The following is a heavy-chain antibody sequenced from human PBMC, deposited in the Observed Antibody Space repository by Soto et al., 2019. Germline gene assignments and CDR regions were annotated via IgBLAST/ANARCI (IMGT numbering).Heavy chain of an antibody. CDR1: GFSFSNYD. CDR3: ARDPSGWGLDV. CDR2: IGTAGDT. D-gene: IGHD2-15*01. J-gene: IGHJ6*02. V-gene: IGHV3-13*01. Sequence: EVQLVESGGGLVQPGGSLRLSCAASGFSFSNYDMQWVRHAAGKGLEWVSAIGTAGDTHYSGSVKGRFTISRENAKSSSYLQMNSLRAEDTAVYCCARDPSGWGLDVWGQGTTVTVAS.